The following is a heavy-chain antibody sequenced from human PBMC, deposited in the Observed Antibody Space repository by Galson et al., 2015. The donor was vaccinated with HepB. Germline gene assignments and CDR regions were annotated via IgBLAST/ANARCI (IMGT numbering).Heavy chain of an antibody. Sequence: LILSCAASGFTFDGYAMHWVRQAPGKGLEWVSLIVWDGGRTYYAASVMGRFTISRDNTKNSLYLQMSSLIAEDTALYYCARGLSLWYGELYGYFDYWGQGTLVTVSS. CDR3: ARGLSLWYGELYGYFDY. J-gene: IGHJ4*02. V-gene: IGHV3-43D*03. CDR1: GFTFDGYA. CDR2: IVWDGGRT. D-gene: IGHD3-10*01.